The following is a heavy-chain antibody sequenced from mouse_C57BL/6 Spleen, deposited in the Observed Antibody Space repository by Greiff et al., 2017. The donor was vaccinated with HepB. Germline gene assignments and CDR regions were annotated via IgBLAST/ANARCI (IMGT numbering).Heavy chain of an antibody. D-gene: IGHD2-5*01. CDR2: ISYDGSN. V-gene: IGHV3-6*01. Sequence: DVKLVESGPGLVKPSQSLSLTCSVTGYSITSGYYWNWIRQFPGNKLEWMGYISYDGSNNYNPSLKNRISITRDTSKNQFFLKLNSVTTEDTATYYCARGGDYSNYGGFAYWGQGTLVTVSA. CDR3: ARGGDYSNYGGFAY. CDR1: GYSITSGYY. J-gene: IGHJ3*01.